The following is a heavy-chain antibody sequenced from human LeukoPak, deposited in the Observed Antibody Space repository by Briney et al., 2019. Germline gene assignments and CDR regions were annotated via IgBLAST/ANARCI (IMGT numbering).Heavy chain of an antibody. Sequence: GGSLRLSCAASGFTFSSYGMHWVRQAPGKGLEGVAVIWYDGSNKYYADSVKGRFTISRDNSKNTLYLQMNRLRAEDTAVYYCAKDGALGFDFWSGYYRDGYWGQGTLVTVSS. J-gene: IGHJ4*02. CDR2: IWYDGSNK. V-gene: IGHV3-33*06. D-gene: IGHD3-3*01. CDR3: AKDGALGFDFWSGYYRDGY. CDR1: GFTFSSYG.